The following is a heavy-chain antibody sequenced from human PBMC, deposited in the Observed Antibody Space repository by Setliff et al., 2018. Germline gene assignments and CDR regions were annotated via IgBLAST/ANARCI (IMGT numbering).Heavy chain of an antibody. CDR3: ARDSGFIGHCTGGICFSY. Sequence: PSETLSLTCIVSGDSIGSNKNYWGWIRQPPGKGLEYIGSIYYSGNTYYNASLRSRVTLSVDTSKNQFSLRLTSVTAADTAIYYCARDSGFIGHCTGGICFSYWGQGRLVTVSS. CDR2: IYYSGNT. V-gene: IGHV4-39*01. D-gene: IGHD2-15*01. CDR1: GDSIGSNKNY. J-gene: IGHJ4*02.